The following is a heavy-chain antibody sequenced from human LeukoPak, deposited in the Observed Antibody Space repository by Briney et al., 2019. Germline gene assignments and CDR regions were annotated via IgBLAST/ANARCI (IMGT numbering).Heavy chain of an antibody. V-gene: IGHV4-4*07. D-gene: IGHD4-11*01. CDR3: ARSNPTVTPYYFDY. J-gene: IGHJ4*02. CDR2: IYISGST. Sequence: SETLSLTCTVSGDSISNYYWSWIRQPAGKRLEWIGRIYISGSTNYNPSLKSRVTMSVDTSKNQFSLKLTSVTAAVTAVYYCARSNPTVTPYYFDYWGQGTLVTVSS. CDR1: GDSISNYY.